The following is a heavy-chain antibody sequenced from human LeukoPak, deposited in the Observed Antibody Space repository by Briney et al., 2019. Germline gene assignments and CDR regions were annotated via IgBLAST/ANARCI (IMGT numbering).Heavy chain of an antibody. V-gene: IGHV3-33*01. D-gene: IGHD1-14*01. CDR1: GFTFGGYG. J-gene: IGHJ4*02. Sequence: GRSLRLSCAGSGFTFGGYGMHWFRQTPGKGLEWVAVIAYDGSRAFYADSVKGRYTISRDNSKNTMSVQMDDLRAEDTAVYYCTRYNNDHFDYWGQGTLVTVSS. CDR3: TRYNNDHFDY. CDR2: IAYDGSRA.